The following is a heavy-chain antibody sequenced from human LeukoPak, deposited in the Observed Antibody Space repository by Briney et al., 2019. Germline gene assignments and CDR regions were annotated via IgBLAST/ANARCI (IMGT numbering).Heavy chain of an antibody. CDR3: ATRIYDFTSNWFDP. Sequence: ASVRVSCKVSRYTLTELSMHWVRQAPGKGLEWMGGFDPEDGETIYAQKFQGRVTMTEDTSTDTAYMELSSLRSEDTAVYYCATRIYDFTSNWFDPWGQGTLVTVSS. J-gene: IGHJ5*02. V-gene: IGHV1-24*01. CDR2: FDPEDGET. D-gene: IGHD3-3*01. CDR1: RYTLTELS.